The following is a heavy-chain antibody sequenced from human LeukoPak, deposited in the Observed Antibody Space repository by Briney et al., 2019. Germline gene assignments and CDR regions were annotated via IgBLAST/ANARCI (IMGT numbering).Heavy chain of an antibody. J-gene: IGHJ5*02. CDR3: ARGSITMVRGRNWFDP. CDR2: INHSGST. V-gene: IGHV4-34*01. Sequence: PSGTLSLTCAVYGGSFSGYYWSWIRQPPGKGLERIGEINHSGSTNYNPSLKSRVTISVDTSKNQFSLKLSSVTAADTAVYYCARGSITMVRGRNWFDPWGQGTLVTVSS. CDR1: GGSFSGYY. D-gene: IGHD3-10*01.